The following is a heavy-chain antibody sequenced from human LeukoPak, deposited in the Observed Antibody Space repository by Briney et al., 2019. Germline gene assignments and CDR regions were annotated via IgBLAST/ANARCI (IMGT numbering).Heavy chain of an antibody. V-gene: IGHV4-30-2*01. Sequence: SQTLSLTCTVSGGSISSAGYYWSWIRQPPGKGLEWIGYIYHSGSTYYNPSLKSRVTISVDTSKNQFSLKLSSVTAADTAVYYCARDGGYSSSWYWGQGTLVTVSS. J-gene: IGHJ4*02. D-gene: IGHD6-13*01. CDR1: GGSISSAGYY. CDR2: IYHSGST. CDR3: ARDGGYSSSWY.